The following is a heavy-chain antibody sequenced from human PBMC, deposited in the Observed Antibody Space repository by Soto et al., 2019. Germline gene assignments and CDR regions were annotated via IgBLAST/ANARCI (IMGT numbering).Heavy chain of an antibody. CDR2: ISAYNGNT. CDR1: GYTFTSYG. J-gene: IGHJ5*02. Sequence: ASVKVSCKASGYTFTSYGISWMRQAPGQGLEWMGWISAYNGNTNYAQKLQGRVTMTTDTSTSTAYMELRSLRSDDTAVYYCARAWEYYYDSSGPRGDGCFDAWGQGTLVTVSS. D-gene: IGHD3-22*01. V-gene: IGHV1-18*01. CDR3: ARAWEYYYDSSGPRGDGCFDA.